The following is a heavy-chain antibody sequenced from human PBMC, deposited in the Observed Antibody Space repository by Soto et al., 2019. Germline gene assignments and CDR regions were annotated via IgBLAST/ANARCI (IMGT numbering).Heavy chain of an antibody. D-gene: IGHD3-3*01. J-gene: IGHJ5*02. CDR1: GGSLTSYY. Sequence: SETLSLTCTVSGGSLTSYYWSWIRQPPGKGLEWIGFVYYTGIARYNPSLKSRVTISVDTSRNQFSLKLTSVTAADTAVYYCARAPTWTNNWFDPWGQGTLVTVSS. CDR2: VYYTGIA. CDR3: ARAPTWTNNWFDP. V-gene: IGHV4-59*08.